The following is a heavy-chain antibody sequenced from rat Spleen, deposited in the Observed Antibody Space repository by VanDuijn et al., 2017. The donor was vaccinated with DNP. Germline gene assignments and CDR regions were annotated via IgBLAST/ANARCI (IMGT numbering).Heavy chain of an antibody. D-gene: IGHD1-1*01. Sequence: EVQLVESGGGLVQPGRSLKLSCAASGFTFSDYYMAWVRQAPTKGLEWVASITNSGGSTYYRDSVKGRFTISRDNAKSTLYLQMDSLRSEDTATYYCAIYFYSGDDWFGYWGQGTLVTVSS. CDR1: GFTFSDYY. CDR3: AIYFYSGDDWFGY. J-gene: IGHJ3*01. CDR2: ITNSGGST. V-gene: IGHV5-25*01.